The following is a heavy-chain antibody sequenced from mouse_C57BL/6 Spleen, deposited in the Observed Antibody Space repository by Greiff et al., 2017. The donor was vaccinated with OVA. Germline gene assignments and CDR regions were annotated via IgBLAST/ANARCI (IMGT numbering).Heavy chain of an antibody. CDR3: ARQGGSSLYAMDY. Sequence: QVQLKQSGPGLVAPSQSLSITCTVSGFSLTSYGVHWVRQPPGKGLEWLVVIWSDGSTTYNSALKSRLSISKDNSKSQVFLKMNSLQTDDTAMYYCARQGGSSLYAMDYWGQGTSVTVSS. CDR1: GFSLTSYG. J-gene: IGHJ4*01. D-gene: IGHD1-1*01. V-gene: IGHV2-6-1*01. CDR2: IWSDGST.